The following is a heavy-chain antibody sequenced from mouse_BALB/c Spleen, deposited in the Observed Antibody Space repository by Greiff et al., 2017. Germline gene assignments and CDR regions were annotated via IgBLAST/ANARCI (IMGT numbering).Heavy chain of an antibody. CDR1: GYTFTSYW. J-gene: IGHJ3*01. V-gene: IGHV1-7*01. CDR2: INPSTGYT. Sequence: VQLQQSGAELAKPGASVKMSCKASGYTFTSYWMHWVKQRPGQGLEWIGYINPSTGYTEYNQKFKDKATLTADKSSSTAYMQLSSLTSEDSAVYYCAPYDGYPWFAYWGQGTLVTVSA. CDR3: APYDGYPWFAY. D-gene: IGHD2-3*01.